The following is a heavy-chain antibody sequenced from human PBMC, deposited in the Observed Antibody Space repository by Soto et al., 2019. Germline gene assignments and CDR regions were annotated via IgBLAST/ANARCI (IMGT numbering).Heavy chain of an antibody. CDR3: ARDGSYYYDSSGYFTK. CDR2: IYYSGST. J-gene: IGHJ4*02. CDR1: GGSVSSGSDY. D-gene: IGHD3-22*01. V-gene: IGHV4-61*01. Sequence: SETLSLTCTVSGGSVSSGSDYWSWIRQPPGKGLEWIGYIYYSGSTNYNPSLKSRVTISVDTSKNQFSLKLSSVTAADTAVYYCARDGSYYYDSSGYFTKWGQGTLVTVSS.